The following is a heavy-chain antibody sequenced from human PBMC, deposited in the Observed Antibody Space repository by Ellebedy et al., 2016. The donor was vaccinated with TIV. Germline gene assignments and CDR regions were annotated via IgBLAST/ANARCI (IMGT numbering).Heavy chain of an antibody. V-gene: IGHV3-21*01. J-gene: IGHJ3*02. Sequence: GESLKISCAASGFTFSSYSMNWVRQAPGKGLEWVSSISSSSSYIYYADSVKGRFTISRDNAKNSLYLQMNSLRAEDTAVYYCARDQGYAFDIWGQGTMVTVSS. CDR1: GFTFSSYS. CDR2: ISSSSSYI. CDR3: ARDQGYAFDI.